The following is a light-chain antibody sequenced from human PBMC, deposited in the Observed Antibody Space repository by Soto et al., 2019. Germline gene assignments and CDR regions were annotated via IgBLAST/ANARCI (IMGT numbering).Light chain of an antibody. J-gene: IGLJ1*01. Sequence: QSVLTQPASVSGSPGQSFTISCTGPSSDVGGYNYVSWYQQHPGNAPKLMIYEVSTRPSGVSNRFSGSKSGNTASLTISGLQAEDEADYYCSSYTSSSTPYVFGTGTKVTVL. CDR2: EVS. V-gene: IGLV2-14*01. CDR3: SSYTSSSTPYV. CDR1: SSDVGGYNY.